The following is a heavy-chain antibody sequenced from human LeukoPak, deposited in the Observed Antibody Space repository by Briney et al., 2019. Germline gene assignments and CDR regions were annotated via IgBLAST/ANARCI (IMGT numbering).Heavy chain of an antibody. Sequence: GGSLRLSCAASGITFSSYGMSWVRQAPGKGLEWVSYISSSSSTIYYADSVKGRFTISRDNAKNSLYLQMNSLRAEDTAVYSCARDVGGRGWFDPWGQGTLVTVSS. CDR2: ISSSSSTI. V-gene: IGHV3-48*01. CDR1: GITFSSYG. CDR3: ARDVGGRGWFDP. J-gene: IGHJ5*02. D-gene: IGHD3-16*01.